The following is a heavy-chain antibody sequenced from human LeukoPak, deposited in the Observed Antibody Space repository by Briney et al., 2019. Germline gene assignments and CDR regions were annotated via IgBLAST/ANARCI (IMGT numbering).Heavy chain of an antibody. J-gene: IGHJ3*02. CDR1: GFTFSSYS. CDR3: ARGEGAARECAFDI. D-gene: IGHD6-6*01. CDR2: ISSSSSYI. V-gene: IGHV3-21*01. Sequence: PGGSLRLSCAASGFTFSSYSMNWVRQAPGKGLEWLSSISSSSSYIYYADSVKGRFTISRDNAKNSLYLQMNSLRAEDTAVYYCARGEGAARECAFDIWGQGTMVTVSS.